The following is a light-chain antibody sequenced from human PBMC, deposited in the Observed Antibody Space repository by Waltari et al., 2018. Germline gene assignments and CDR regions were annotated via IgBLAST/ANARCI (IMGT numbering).Light chain of an antibody. CDR3: SSYTSSSTLGV. CDR1: SSDVGGSNY. Sequence: QSALTQPASVSGSPGQSITIPCPGTSSDVGGSNYVSWYQQHPGKAPKLMIYDVSNRPSGVSNRFSGSKSGNTASLTISGLQAEDEADYYCSSYTSSSTLGVFGGGTKLTVL. V-gene: IGLV2-14*03. CDR2: DVS. J-gene: IGLJ3*02.